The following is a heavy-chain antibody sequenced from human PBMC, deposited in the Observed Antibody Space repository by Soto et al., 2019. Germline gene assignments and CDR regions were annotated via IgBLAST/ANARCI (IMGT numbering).Heavy chain of an antibody. CDR2: INPNSGGT. V-gene: IGHV1-2*02. CDR1: GYTFTGYY. D-gene: IGHD2-2*01. Sequence: ASVKVSCKASGYTFTGYYMHWVRQAPGQGLEWMGWINPNSGGTNYARKFQGRVTMTRDTSISTAYMELSRLRSDDTAVYYCARGYCSSTSCPLFIDYWGQGTLVTVSS. CDR3: ARGYCSSTSCPLFIDY. J-gene: IGHJ4*02.